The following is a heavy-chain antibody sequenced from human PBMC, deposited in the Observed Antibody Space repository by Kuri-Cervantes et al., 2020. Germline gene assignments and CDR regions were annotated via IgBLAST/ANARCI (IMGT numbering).Heavy chain of an antibody. CDR3: ARGGCSGGSCYSGAFDI. V-gene: IGHV3-74*01. CDR2: INSDGSST. CDR1: GFTVSSNY. J-gene: IGHJ3*02. D-gene: IGHD2-15*01. Sequence: GGSLRLSCAVSGFTVSSNYMSWVRQAPGKGLVWVSRINSDGSSTSYADSVKGRFTISRDNAKNTLYLQMNSLRAEDTAVYYCARGGCSGGSCYSGAFDIWGQGTMVTVSS.